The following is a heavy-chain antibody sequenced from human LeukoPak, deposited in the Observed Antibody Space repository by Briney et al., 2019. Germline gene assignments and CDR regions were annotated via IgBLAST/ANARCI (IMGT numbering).Heavy chain of an antibody. CDR2: IYTSGST. CDR3: ARGGGYCSSTSCYGAFDI. Sequence: SETLSLTCTVSGGSISSGSYYWSWIRQPAGKGLEWIGRIYTSGSTNYNPSLKSRVTISVDTSKNQFSLKLRSVTAADTAVYYCARGGGYCSSTSCYGAFDIWGQGTMVTVSS. CDR1: GGSISSGSYY. D-gene: IGHD2-2*01. J-gene: IGHJ3*02. V-gene: IGHV4-61*02.